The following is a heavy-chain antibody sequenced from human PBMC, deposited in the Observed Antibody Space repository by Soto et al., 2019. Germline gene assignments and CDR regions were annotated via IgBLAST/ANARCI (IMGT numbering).Heavy chain of an antibody. CDR2: IYYSGST. J-gene: IGHJ4*02. CDR3: AREGYSSSWYYFDY. D-gene: IGHD6-13*01. CDR1: GGSISSFY. V-gene: IGHV4-59*01. Sequence: SEPLSLPCTVSGGSISSFYWSWIRQPPGKGLEWIGYIYYSGSTNYNPSLKSRVTISVDTSKNQFSLKLSSVTAADTAVYYCAREGYSSSWYYFDYWGQGALVTVSS.